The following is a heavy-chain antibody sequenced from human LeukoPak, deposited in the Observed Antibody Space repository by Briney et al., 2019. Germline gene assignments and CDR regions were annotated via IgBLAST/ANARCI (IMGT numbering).Heavy chain of an antibody. D-gene: IGHD1-7*01. J-gene: IGHJ6*03. CDR2: ISGSGGSA. Sequence: RAGGSLRLSCAASGFTFSSYAMSWVRQAPGKGLEWVSAISGSGGSAYYADSVKGRFTISRDNSKNTLYLQMNSLRADDTAVYYCAKRRGLELTYYYHMDVWGKGTTVTVSS. V-gene: IGHV3-23*01. CDR1: GFTFSSYA. CDR3: AKRRGLELTYYYHMDV.